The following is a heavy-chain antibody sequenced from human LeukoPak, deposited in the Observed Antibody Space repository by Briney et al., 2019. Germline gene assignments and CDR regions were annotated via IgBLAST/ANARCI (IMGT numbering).Heavy chain of an antibody. J-gene: IGHJ4*02. CDR1: GGSISSYY. CDR3: ARYEYGIAAADY. D-gene: IGHD6-13*01. V-gene: IGHV4-59*01. Sequence: PSETLSLTCTVSGGSISSYYWSWIRQPPGKGLEWIGYIYYSGSTNYNPSLKSRVTISVDTSKNQFSLKLSSVTAADTAVYYCARYEYGIAAADYWGQGTPVTVSS. CDR2: IYYSGST.